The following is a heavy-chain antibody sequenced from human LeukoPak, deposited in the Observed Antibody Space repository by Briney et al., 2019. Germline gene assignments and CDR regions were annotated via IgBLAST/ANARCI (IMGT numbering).Heavy chain of an antibody. D-gene: IGHD4-17*01. Sequence: GGSLRLSCVASGFTFSNAWMSWVRQAPGKGLEWLGRIKSKIDGGTTDYAAPVKGSFTISRDDSKNILYLEVNSLKTDDSGVYYCTTDKTVTTRHFDYWGQGTLVTVSS. CDR2: IKSKIDGGTT. J-gene: IGHJ4*02. CDR1: GFTFSNAW. CDR3: TTDKTVTTRHFDY. V-gene: IGHV3-15*01.